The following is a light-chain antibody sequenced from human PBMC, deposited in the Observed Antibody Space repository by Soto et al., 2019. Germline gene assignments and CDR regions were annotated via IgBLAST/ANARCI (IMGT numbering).Light chain of an antibody. CDR3: QQSHTFPIT. V-gene: IGKV1-9*01. J-gene: IGKJ5*01. CDR1: QDIAIY. CDR2: AAS. Sequence: IQLTQSPSSLSASVGGIVTITCRASQDIAIYLAWYQQKPGEAPKLLIYAASTLYGGVPSRFSGSGSGTDFALTITSLQAEDFATYYCQQSHTFPITFGQGTRLEIK.